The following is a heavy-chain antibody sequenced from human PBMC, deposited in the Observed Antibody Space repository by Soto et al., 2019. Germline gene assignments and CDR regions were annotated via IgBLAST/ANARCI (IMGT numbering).Heavy chain of an antibody. D-gene: IGHD2-21*01. J-gene: IGHJ4*02. CDR1: GFTLSNYA. Sequence: GGSLRLSCAASGFTLSNYAMTWVRQAPGKGLEWVSTISGSGDTTYYADSVKGRFTVSRDKSKNTLFLQMNSLRAEDTAVYYCATSQYLQLLCTDWGQGTLVTVSS. CDR2: ISGSGDTT. CDR3: ATSQYLQLLCTD. V-gene: IGHV3-23*01.